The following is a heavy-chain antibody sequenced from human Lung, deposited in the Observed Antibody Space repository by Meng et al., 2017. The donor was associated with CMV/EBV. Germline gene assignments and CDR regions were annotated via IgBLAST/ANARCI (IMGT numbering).Heavy chain of an antibody. CDR1: GFSFSSYW. V-gene: IGHV3-74*01. CDR2: INRDGSSR. Sequence: GESLKIFCAASGFSFSSYWMHWVRQAPGKGLVWVSRINRDGSSRSYGDSVKGRFTISRDNGKNTLYLQMNSLRAEDTAVYYCARDVVEGSVWLGYWGQGTXVTV. CDR3: ARDVVEGSVWLGY. D-gene: IGHD2-15*01. J-gene: IGHJ4*02.